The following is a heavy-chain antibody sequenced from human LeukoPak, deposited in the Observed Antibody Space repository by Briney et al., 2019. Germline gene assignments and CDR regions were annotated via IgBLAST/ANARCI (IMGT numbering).Heavy chain of an antibody. V-gene: IGHV4-59*01. CDR1: GGSMSSYY. CDR3: ARAIAAAGFIDY. D-gene: IGHD6-13*01. J-gene: IGHJ4*02. CDR2: IYYSGSI. Sequence: WEALSLTRTVSGGSMSSYYWSWIRQPPGKGLEWIGYIYYSGSINYNPSLKSRVTISVDTSKNQFSLKLSSVTAADTAVYYCARAIAAAGFIDYWGQGTLVTVSS.